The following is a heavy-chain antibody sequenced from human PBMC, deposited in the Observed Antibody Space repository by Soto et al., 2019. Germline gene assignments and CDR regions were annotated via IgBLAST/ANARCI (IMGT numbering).Heavy chain of an antibody. J-gene: IGHJ4*02. CDR1: GFTFSSYA. Sequence: EVQLLESGGGLVQPGGSLRLSCAASGFTFSSYAMSCVRQAPGKGLEWVSAISGSGGSTYYADSVKGRFTNSRDNSKNTLYLQMNSLRAEDTAVYYCAKGVLQQWLPDYWGQGTLVTVSS. D-gene: IGHD6-19*01. V-gene: IGHV3-23*01. CDR2: ISGSGGST. CDR3: AKGVLQQWLPDY.